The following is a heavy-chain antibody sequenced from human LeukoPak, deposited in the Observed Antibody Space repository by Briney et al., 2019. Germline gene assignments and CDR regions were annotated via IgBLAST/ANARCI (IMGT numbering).Heavy chain of an antibody. V-gene: IGHV1-8*01. CDR2: MNPNSGNI. CDR3: ARDMWEVRGVIDYYYYYMDV. J-gene: IGHJ6*03. D-gene: IGHD3-10*01. Sequence: ASVKVSCKASGYTFTSYDINWVRQATGQGLEWMGWMNPNSGNIGYAQKFQGRVAMTRNTSISTAYMELSSLRSEDTAVYYCARDMWEVRGVIDYYYYYMDVWGKGTTVTVSS. CDR1: GYTFTSYD.